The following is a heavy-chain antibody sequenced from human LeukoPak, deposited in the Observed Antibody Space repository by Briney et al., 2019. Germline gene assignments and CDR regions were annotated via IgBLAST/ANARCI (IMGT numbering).Heavy chain of an antibody. V-gene: IGHV3-23*01. J-gene: IGHJ4*02. Sequence: GGSLRLSCAASGFTFRASTMSWVRQAPGKGLEWVSAISGSGGSTYYADSVKGRFTISRDNSKNTLYLQMNSLRAEDTAVYYCAKAPGSYGTRSRATWGEGALVTVSS. CDR1: GFTFRAST. D-gene: IGHD1-26*01. CDR3: AKAPGSYGTRSRAT. CDR2: ISGSGGST.